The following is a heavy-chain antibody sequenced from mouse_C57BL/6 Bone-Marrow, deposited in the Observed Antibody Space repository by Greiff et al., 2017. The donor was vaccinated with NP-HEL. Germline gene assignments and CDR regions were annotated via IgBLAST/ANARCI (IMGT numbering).Heavy chain of an antibody. CDR1: GFTFTDYY. CDR2: IRNKANGYTT. V-gene: IGHV7-3*01. Sequence: EVKLVESGGGLVQPGGSLSLSCAASGFTFTDYYMSWVRQPPGKALEWLGFIRNKANGYTTEYSASVKGRFTISRDNSQSILYLQMNALRAEDSATYYCARYRIDDGYYFDYWGQGTTLTVSS. J-gene: IGHJ2*01. D-gene: IGHD2-3*01. CDR3: ARYRIDDGYYFDY.